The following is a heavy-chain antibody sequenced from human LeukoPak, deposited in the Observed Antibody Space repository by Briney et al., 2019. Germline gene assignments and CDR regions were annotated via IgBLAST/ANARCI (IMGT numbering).Heavy chain of an antibody. J-gene: IGHJ4*02. CDR1: AFTLSSYA. D-gene: IGHD6-13*01. V-gene: IGHV3-33*01. Sequence: VGSLSPSCGASAFTLSSYATNCVRQAPGNGPEWPAAIWSDGSTKYYADSVTGRFTFSTATSKSTLYLHNNSLRAEDTAVYSSSSDAVYSSSWHYYWGQGTLLTVSS. CDR2: IWSDGSTK. CDR3: SSDAVYSSSWHYY.